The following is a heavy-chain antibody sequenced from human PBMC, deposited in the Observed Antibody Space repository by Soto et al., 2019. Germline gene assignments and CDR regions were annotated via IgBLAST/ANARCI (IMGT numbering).Heavy chain of an antibody. CDR3: ARNFDSGGYYYDY. CDR2: ISSSAYT. V-gene: IGHV3-11*06. Sequence: PGGSLRLSCAASGFPFSDYYMSWIRQAPGEGLEWISYISSSAYTIYADSVKGRFTISRDNAKNSLFLQMTSLRVEDTAVYYCARNFDSGGYYYDYWGPGTLVTVSS. D-gene: IGHD3-22*01. CDR1: GFPFSDYY. J-gene: IGHJ4*02.